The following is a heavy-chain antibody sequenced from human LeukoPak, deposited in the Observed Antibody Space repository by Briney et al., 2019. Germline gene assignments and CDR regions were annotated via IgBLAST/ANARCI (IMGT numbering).Heavy chain of an antibody. CDR2: TYYSGST. CDR3: ARPRAQWLGNDGFDM. CDR1: GGSMNNYY. V-gene: IGHV4-59*08. Sequence: SETLSLTSTVSGGSMNNYYWTWIRQPPGKGLEWIGYTYYSGSTNYNPSLKSRVTISIDTSKNQFSLKLSSVTAADTAVYYCARPRAQWLGNDGFDMWGQGTLVTVSS. D-gene: IGHD6-19*01. J-gene: IGHJ3*02.